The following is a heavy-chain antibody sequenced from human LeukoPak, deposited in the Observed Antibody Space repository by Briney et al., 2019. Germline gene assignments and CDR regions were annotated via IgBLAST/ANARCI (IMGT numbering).Heavy chain of an antibody. J-gene: IGHJ4*02. V-gene: IGHV4-4*07. CDR2: IYSSGSS. D-gene: IGHD4-23*01. CDR1: GGSINSYY. Sequence: PSETLSLTCTVSGGSINSYYWSWIRQPAGKGLEWIGRIYSSGSSNYNPSLKSRVSMSVDTSKNQFSLKLTSVTAADTAVYYCARGGKATVVTMWGQGILVTVSS. CDR3: ARGGKATVVTM.